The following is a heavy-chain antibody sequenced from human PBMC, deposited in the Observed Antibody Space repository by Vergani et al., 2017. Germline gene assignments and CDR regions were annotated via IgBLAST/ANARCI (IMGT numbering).Heavy chain of an antibody. CDR2: IYNSGNG. CDR1: GDSIISSSYY. V-gene: IGHV4-39*07. CDR3: ARVNTETNGHLYYYYYMDV. Sequence: QMQLQESGPGLVKASETLSLTCTVSGDSIISSSYYWGWIRQPPGKGLEWIGSIYNSGNGDSSSTLKSRVTISADTSKNQFSLTLNSVTATDTAISFCARVNTETNGHLYYYYYMDVWGQGTAVTVS. D-gene: IGHD4-11*01. J-gene: IGHJ6*03.